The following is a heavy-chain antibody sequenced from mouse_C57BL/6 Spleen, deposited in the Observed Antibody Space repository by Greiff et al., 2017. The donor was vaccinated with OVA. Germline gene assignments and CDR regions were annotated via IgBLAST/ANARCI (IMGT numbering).Heavy chain of an antibody. V-gene: IGHV1-82*01. CDR1: GYAFSSSW. J-gene: IGHJ4*01. CDR3: AREDYYAMDY. CDR2: IYPGDGDT. Sequence: VQLVESGPELVKPGASVKISCKASGYAFSSSWMNWVKQRPGKGLEWIGRIYPGDGDTNYNGKFKGKATLTADKSSSTAYMQLSSLTSEDSAVYFCAREDYYAMDYWGQGTSGTVSS.